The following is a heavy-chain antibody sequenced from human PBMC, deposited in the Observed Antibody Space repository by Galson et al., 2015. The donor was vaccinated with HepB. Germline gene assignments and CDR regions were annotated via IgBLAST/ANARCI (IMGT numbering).Heavy chain of an antibody. D-gene: IGHD2-15*01. Sequence: SLRLSCAASGFSSSTAWMSWIRQAPGKGLEWVSYISSSSSYTNYADSVKGRFTISRDNAKNSLYLQVNSLRAEDTAVYYCARDFDCSGGSCYPDYWGQGTLVTVSS. CDR2: ISSSSSYT. CDR3: ARDFDCSGGSCYPDY. J-gene: IGHJ4*02. V-gene: IGHV3-11*05. CDR1: GFSSSTAW.